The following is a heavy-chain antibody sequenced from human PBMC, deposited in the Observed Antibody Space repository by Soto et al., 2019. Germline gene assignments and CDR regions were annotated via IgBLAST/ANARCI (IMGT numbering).Heavy chain of an antibody. Sequence: GESLKISCKGSGYSFTSYWIGWVRQMPGKGLEWMGIIYPGDSDTRYSPSFQGQVTISADKSISTAYLQWSSLKASDTAMYYCARHEADYYDSSGYPPVYWGQGTLVTVSS. CDR1: GYSFTSYW. CDR3: ARHEADYYDSSGYPPVY. J-gene: IGHJ4*02. V-gene: IGHV5-51*01. D-gene: IGHD3-22*01. CDR2: IYPGDSDT.